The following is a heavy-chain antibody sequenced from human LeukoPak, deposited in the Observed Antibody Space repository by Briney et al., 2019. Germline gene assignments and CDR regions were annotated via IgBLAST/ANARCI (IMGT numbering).Heavy chain of an antibody. CDR3: ARLVMVRGVISDY. D-gene: IGHD3-10*01. V-gene: IGHV4-39*01. CDR1: GGSISSSSYY. Sequence: SETLSLTCTVSGGSISSSSYYWGWIRRPPGKGLEWIGSIYYSGSTYYNPSLKSRVTISVDTSKNQFSLKLSSVTAADTAVYYCARLVMVRGVISDYWGQGTLVTVSS. CDR2: IYYSGST. J-gene: IGHJ4*02.